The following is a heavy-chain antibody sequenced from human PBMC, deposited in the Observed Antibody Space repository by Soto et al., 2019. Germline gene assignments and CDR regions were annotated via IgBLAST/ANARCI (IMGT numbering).Heavy chain of an antibody. J-gene: IGHJ4*02. CDR1: GFTLSDYY. V-gene: IGHV3-11*05. CDR3: ARGIHNNYGVTPAY. Sequence: GGSLRFSCAASGFTLSDYYMSWIRQAPGRGLEWVSYISGSSSDTHYADSVKGRFTISRDNAKNSLYLQMNSLRAEDSAVYYCARGIHNNYGVTPAYWGQGTLVTVSS. D-gene: IGHD2-8*01. CDR2: ISGSSSDT.